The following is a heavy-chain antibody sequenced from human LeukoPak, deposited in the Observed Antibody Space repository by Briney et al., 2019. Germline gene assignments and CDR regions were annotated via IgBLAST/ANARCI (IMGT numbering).Heavy chain of an antibody. CDR3: ARDFVWYVVVPAAHRFDY. V-gene: IGHV1-18*01. CDR1: GYTFTSYG. Sequence: ASVKVSCKASGYTFTSYGISWVRQAPGQGLEWMGWTSAYNGNTNYAQKLQGRVTMTTDTSTSTAYMELRSLRPDDTAVYYCARDFVWYVVVPAAHRFDYWGQGTLVTVSS. D-gene: IGHD2-2*01. J-gene: IGHJ4*02. CDR2: TSAYNGNT.